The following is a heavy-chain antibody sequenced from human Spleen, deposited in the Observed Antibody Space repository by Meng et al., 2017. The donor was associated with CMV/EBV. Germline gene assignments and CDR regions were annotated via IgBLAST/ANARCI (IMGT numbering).Heavy chain of an antibody. CDR1: GYTFTGYY. CDR2: INPNSGGT. J-gene: IGHJ6*02. Sequence: SGKVSCKASGYTFTGYYMHWVRQAPGQGLEWMGWINPNSGGTNYAQKFQGRVTMTRDTSISTAYMELSRLRSDHTAVYYCARGSNRGYYYGMDVWGQGTTVTVSS. CDR3: ARGSNRGYYYGMDV. V-gene: IGHV1-2*02. D-gene: IGHD2/OR15-2a*01.